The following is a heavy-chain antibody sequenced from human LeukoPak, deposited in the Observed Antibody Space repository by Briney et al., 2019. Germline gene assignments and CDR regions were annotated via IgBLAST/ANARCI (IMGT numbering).Heavy chain of an antibody. CDR2: ITGSGGNT. J-gene: IGHJ4*02. D-gene: IGHD3-22*01. Sequence: GGSLRLSCAASGFTFSNYGMNWVRQAPGKGLEWVSGITGSGGNTYYADSVKGRFTISRDNSKNTMYLQMNSLRAEDTAVYYCAKDDYYDTSGYRDWGQGTLVTVSS. CDR3: AKDDYYDTSGYRD. V-gene: IGHV3-23*01. CDR1: GFTFSNYG.